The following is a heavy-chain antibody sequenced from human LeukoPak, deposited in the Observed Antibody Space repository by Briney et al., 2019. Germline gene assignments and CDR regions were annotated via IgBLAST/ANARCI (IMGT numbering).Heavy chain of an antibody. D-gene: IGHD6-19*01. Sequence: WGSLRLSCAASGFSISSYWMSWVRQAPGKGLEWVANIKQDGSAIYYVDSVKGRFTISRDNAKNSLFLQMSSLRAEDTAVYYCARARITVPGGDYWGQGTLVTVSS. J-gene: IGHJ4*02. CDR2: IKQDGSAI. V-gene: IGHV3-7*01. CDR3: ARARITVPGGDY. CDR1: GFSISSYW.